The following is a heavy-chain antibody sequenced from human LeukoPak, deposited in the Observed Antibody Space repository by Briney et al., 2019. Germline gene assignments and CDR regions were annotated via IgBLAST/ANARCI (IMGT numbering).Heavy chain of an antibody. D-gene: IGHD1-26*01. CDR2: IGTVGDT. J-gene: IGHJ2*01. CDR1: GFTFSAYG. CDR3: AKSKIVEGRGYFDL. Sequence: PGGSLRLSCAASGFTFSAYGMHWVRQAPGKGLEWVSTIGTVGDTYYADSVKGRFTISRDDSNNALYLHISSLRAEDAAVYYCAKSKIVEGRGYFDLWGRGTLVTVSS. V-gene: IGHV3-23*01.